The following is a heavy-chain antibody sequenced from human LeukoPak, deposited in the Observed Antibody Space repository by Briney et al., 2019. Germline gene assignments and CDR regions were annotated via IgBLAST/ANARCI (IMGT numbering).Heavy chain of an antibody. V-gene: IGHV4-39*07. J-gene: IGHJ6*02. Sequence: SETLSLTCIVSGGSISSVSYYWGWIRQPPGKGLEWIASIYYGGSTYYNPSLKSRVTISVDTSRNQFSLKLSSVTAADTALYYCASLITMFPQAAATGMDVWGQGTTVTVSS. CDR2: IYYGGST. CDR3: ASLITMFPQAAATGMDV. CDR1: GGSISSVSYY. D-gene: IGHD3-10*02.